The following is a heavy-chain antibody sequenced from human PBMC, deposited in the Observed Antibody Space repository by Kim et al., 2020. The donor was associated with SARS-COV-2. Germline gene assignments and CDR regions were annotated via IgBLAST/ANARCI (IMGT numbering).Heavy chain of an antibody. J-gene: IGHJ4*02. CDR3: ARGSSGYRATLDY. Sequence: SETLSLTCTVSGGSISSYYWSWIRQPPGKGPEWIGYILYTGSTTYNPSLKSRVTISEDASKNQFSLKLSSLTAADTADYYCARGSSGYRATLDYWGQGTLVTVSS. CDR1: GGSISSYY. D-gene: IGHD2-2*02. CDR2: ILYTGST. V-gene: IGHV4-59*01.